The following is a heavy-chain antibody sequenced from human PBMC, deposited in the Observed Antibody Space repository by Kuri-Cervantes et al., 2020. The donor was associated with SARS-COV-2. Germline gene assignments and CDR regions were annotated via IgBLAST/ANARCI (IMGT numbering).Heavy chain of an antibody. CDR2: IYTSGST. Sequence: SETLSLTCTVSGGSISSYYWSWIRQPAGKGLEWIGRIYTSGSTNYNPSLKSRVTMSVDTSKNQFSLKLSSVTAADTAVYYCARDGHWSIAYAFDIWGQGTMVTVSS. D-gene: IGHD6-6*01. V-gene: IGHV4-4*07. J-gene: IGHJ3*02. CDR1: GGSISSYY. CDR3: ARDGHWSIAYAFDI.